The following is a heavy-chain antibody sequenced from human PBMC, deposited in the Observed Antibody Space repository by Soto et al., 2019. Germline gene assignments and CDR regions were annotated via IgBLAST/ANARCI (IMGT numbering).Heavy chain of an antibody. Sequence: GESLRLSCAASGFTFSSYGMHWVRQAPGKWLEWVAVIWYDGSNKYYADSVKGRFTISRDNSKNTLYLQMNSLRAEDTAVYYCARDGYCSGGSCYSVPVFDYWGQGTLVTVSS. CDR1: GFTFSSYG. CDR3: ARDGYCSGGSCYSVPVFDY. D-gene: IGHD2-15*01. J-gene: IGHJ4*02. CDR2: IWYDGSNK. V-gene: IGHV3-33*01.